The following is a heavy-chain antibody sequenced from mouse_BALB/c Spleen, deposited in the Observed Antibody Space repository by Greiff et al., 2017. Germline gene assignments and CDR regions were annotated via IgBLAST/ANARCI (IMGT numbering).Heavy chain of an antibody. V-gene: IGHV1S29*02. D-gene: IGHD1-1*01. Sequence: VQLKESGPELVKPGASVKISCKASGYTFTDYNMHWVKQSHGKSLEWIGYIYPYNGGTGYNQKFKSKATLTVDNSSSTAYMELRSLTSEDSAVYYCARGRHYYGSSYAMDYWGQGTSVTVSS. CDR2: IYPYNGGT. CDR3: ARGRHYYGSSYAMDY. J-gene: IGHJ4*01. CDR1: GYTFTDYN.